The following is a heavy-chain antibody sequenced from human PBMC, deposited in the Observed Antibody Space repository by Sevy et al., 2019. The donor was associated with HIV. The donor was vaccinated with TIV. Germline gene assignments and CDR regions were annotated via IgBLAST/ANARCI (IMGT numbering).Heavy chain of an antibody. CDR1: GLTFSSYG. CDR3: ANPPVTPPYYYYGMDV. CDR2: IRYDGSNK. J-gene: IGHJ6*02. V-gene: IGHV3-30*02. Sequence: GGSLRLSCAASGLTFSSYGMHWVRQAPGKGLEWVAFIRYDGSNKYYADSVKGRFTISRDNSKNTLYLQMNSLRAEDTAVYYCANPPVTPPYYYYGMDVWGQGTTVTVSS. D-gene: IGHD4-17*01.